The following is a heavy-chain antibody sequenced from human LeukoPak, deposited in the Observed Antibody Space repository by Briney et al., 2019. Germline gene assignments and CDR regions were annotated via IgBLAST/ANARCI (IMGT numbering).Heavy chain of an antibody. CDR1: GFTFSSYS. Sequence: PGGSLRLSCAASGFTFSSYSMNWVRQAPGKGLEWVSSISSSSSYIYYADSVKGRLTISRDDAKNSLYLQMNSLRAEDTAVYYCERDNMVRRVIDYWGQGTLVTVSS. V-gene: IGHV3-21*01. J-gene: IGHJ4*02. CDR3: ERDNMVRRVIDY. CDR2: ISSSSSYI. D-gene: IGHD3-10*01.